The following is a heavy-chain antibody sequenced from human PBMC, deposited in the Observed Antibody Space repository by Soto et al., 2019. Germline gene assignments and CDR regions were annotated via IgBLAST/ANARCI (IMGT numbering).Heavy chain of an antibody. CDR2: ISAHNGDT. D-gene: IGHD3-22*01. J-gene: IGHJ4*02. CDR1: GYTFTSYG. CDR3: ARDWSRYYDSSGLMWFY. Sequence: ASVKVSCKASGYTFTSYGISWVRQAPGQGLEWVGWISAHNGDTRYAQNLQGRITMTTDTFTNTAYMELTSLTSDDTAVYYCARDWSRYYDSSGLMWFYWGQGTLVTISS. V-gene: IGHV1-18*01.